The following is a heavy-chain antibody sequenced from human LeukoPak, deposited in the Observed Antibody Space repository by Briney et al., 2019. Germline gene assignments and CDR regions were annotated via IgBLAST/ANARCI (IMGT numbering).Heavy chain of an antibody. CDR1: GYSFTSYW. CDR3: ARRLAATGTGWNDY. V-gene: IGHV5-51*01. CDR2: IYPGNSDT. Sequence: GESLKISCKGSGYSFTSYWIAWVRQMPGKGLEWLGIIYPGNSDTRYSPSFQGLVTISADKSITTAYLQWSSLKASDSGMYYCARRLAATGTGWNDYWGQGTLVTVSS. D-gene: IGHD6-13*01. J-gene: IGHJ4*02.